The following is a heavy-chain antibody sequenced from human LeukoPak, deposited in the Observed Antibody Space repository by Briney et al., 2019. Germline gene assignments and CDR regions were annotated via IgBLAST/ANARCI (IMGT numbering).Heavy chain of an antibody. Sequence: EGALRHSCPATGLTFSSYSMNWVRQAPGRRLEWVSSINSSSSSYIYYADSVKGRFTISRDNAKESLYLQMNSLRAEDTAVYYCARDQTWRMITFGGVMSGTANHYGMDVWGQGTTVTVSS. V-gene: IGHV3-21*01. D-gene: IGHD3-16*01. J-gene: IGHJ6*02. CDR1: GLTFSSYS. CDR3: ARDQTWRMITFGGVMSGTANHYGMDV. CDR2: INSSSSSYI.